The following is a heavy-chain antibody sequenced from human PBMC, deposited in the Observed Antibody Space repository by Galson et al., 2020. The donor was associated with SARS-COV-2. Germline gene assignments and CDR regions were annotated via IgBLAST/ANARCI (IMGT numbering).Heavy chain of an antibody. D-gene: IGHD5-18*01. J-gene: IGHJ3*02. V-gene: IGHV4-34*01. CDR2: INSSGNT. CDR1: GGSFGGDY. Sequence: SETLSLTCGVYGGSFGGDYWTWIRQSPGKGLEWIGEINSSGNTNYNSSLKSRVTISVDTSMKQFSLKLISVTVADTAVYYCARGRVDTGTPGEFDIWGQGTMVTVS. CDR3: ARGRVDTGTPGEFDI.